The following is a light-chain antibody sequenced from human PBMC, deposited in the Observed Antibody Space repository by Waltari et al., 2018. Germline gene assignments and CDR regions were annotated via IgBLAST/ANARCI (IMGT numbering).Light chain of an antibody. V-gene: IGKV1-16*01. CDR3: LQYNVHPYT. CDR1: QDVLTY. CDR2: AAS. J-gene: IGKJ2*01. Sequence: DVQMTQSPPSLSASVGDSVTITCRASQDVLTYLAWFHQSPGKSPKSLIYAASKLQSGVPSRFSGRGVGTDFSLTINDLHPEDFRTYYCLQYNVHPYTFGPGTNLGIK.